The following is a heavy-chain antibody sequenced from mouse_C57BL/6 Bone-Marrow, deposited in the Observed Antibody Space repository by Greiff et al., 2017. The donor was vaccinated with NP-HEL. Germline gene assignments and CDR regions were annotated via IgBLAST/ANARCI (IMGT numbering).Heavy chain of an antibody. CDR1: GFTFSDYG. V-gene: IGHV5-17*01. Sequence: EVMLVESGGGLVKPGGSLKLSCAASGFTFSDYGMHWVRQAPEKGLEWVAYISSGSSTIYYADTVKGRFTISRDNAKNTLFLRMTSLRSEDTAMYYCARVPPLLSYFDYWGQGTTLTVSS. D-gene: IGHD2-1*01. CDR3: ARVPPLLSYFDY. CDR2: ISSGSSTI. J-gene: IGHJ2*01.